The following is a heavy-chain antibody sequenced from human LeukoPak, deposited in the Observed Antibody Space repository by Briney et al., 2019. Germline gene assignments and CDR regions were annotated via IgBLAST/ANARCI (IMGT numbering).Heavy chain of an antibody. CDR1: GFNVISYN. D-gene: IGHD6-19*01. CDR3: ARDRTGWHYFDS. J-gene: IGHJ4*02. V-gene: IGHV3-21*01. Sequence: KPGGSLRLPCVASGFNVISYNVNWVRQAPGKGLEWISSITVSGSYKFYSDSVEGRFTVPRYGAGNSLYLQMNSLRADDTAVYYCARDRTGWHYFDSWGQGTLVTVSS. CDR2: ITVSGSYK.